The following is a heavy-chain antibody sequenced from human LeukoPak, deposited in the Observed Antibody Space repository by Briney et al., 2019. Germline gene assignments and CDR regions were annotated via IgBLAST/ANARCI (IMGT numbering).Heavy chain of an antibody. CDR3: ARHQFCGSGSYYFDY. J-gene: IGHJ4*02. V-gene: IGHV4-39*01. Sequence: SETLSHTCTVSGGSISSSRFYGGWIRQPPGKGLEWIASIYYSGSTYYNPSLKSRVTISVDTSKNQFALKVSSVTAADTALYYCARHQFCGSGSYYFDYWGQGTLVTVSS. D-gene: IGHD3-10*01. CDR1: GGSISSSRFY. CDR2: IYYSGST.